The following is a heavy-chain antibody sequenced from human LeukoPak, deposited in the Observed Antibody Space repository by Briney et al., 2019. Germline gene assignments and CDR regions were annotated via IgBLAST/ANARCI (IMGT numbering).Heavy chain of an antibody. CDR3: AKSYYYDSGGFDY. CDR2: ISYDGSNK. V-gene: IGHV3-30*18. CDR1: EFTFSSYG. J-gene: IGHJ4*02. Sequence: GRSLRLSCAASEFTFSSYGMHWVRQAPGKGLEWVAVISYDGSNKYYADSVKGRFTISRDNSKNTLYLQMNSLRAEDTAVYYCAKSYYYDSGGFDYWGQGTLVTVSS. D-gene: IGHD3-22*01.